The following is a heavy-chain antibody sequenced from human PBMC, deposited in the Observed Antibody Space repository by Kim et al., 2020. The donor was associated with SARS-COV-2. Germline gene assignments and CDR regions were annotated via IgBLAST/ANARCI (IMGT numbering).Heavy chain of an antibody. CDR1: GFTFSSYS. J-gene: IGHJ4*02. CDR3: ARDTYGSGSSETFDY. D-gene: IGHD3-10*01. V-gene: IGHV3-21*01. Sequence: GGSLRLSCAASGFTFSSYSMNWVRQAPGKGLEWVSSISSSSSYIYYADSVKGRFTISRDNAKNSLYLQMNSLRAEDTAVYYCARDTYGSGSSETFDYWGQGTLVTVSS. CDR2: ISSSSSYI.